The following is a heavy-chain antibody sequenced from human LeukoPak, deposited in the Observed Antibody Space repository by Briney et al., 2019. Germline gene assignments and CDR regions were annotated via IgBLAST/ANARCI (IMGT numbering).Heavy chain of an antibody. Sequence: SETLSLTCTVSGGSISSYYWSWIRQPPGKGLEWIGYIYYSGSTNYNPSLKSRVTISVDTSKNQFSLKLSSVTAADTAVYYCASHLMYYYGSGSPYGQFDYWGQGTLVTVSS. CDR2: IYYSGST. V-gene: IGHV4-59*08. J-gene: IGHJ4*02. CDR3: ASHLMYYYGSGSPYGQFDY. CDR1: GGSISSYY. D-gene: IGHD3-10*01.